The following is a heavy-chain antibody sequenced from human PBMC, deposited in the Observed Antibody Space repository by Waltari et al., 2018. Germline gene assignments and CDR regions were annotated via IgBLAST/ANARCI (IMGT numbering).Heavy chain of an antibody. Sequence: QLQLQESGPGLVKPSETLSLTCTVSGGSISSSSYYWGWIRQPPGKGLEWIGSIYYSGSTYYNPSLKSRVTISVDTSKNQFSLKLSSVTAADTAVYYCARVDSSRSDYFDYWGQGTLVTVSS. CDR2: IYYSGST. CDR3: ARVDSSRSDYFDY. J-gene: IGHJ4*02. V-gene: IGHV4-39*01. CDR1: GGSISSSSYY. D-gene: IGHD3-22*01.